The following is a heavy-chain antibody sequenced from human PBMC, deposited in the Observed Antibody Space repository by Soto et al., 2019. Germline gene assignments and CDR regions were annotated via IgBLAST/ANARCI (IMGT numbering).Heavy chain of an antibody. Sequence: SETLSLTCAVYGGSFSGYYWSWIRQPPGKGLEWIGEINHSGSTNYNPSLKSRVTISVDTSKNQFSLKLSSVTAADTAVYYCARRHIPYYDFWSGYSRDYYYGMDVWGQGTTVTVLL. D-gene: IGHD3-3*01. J-gene: IGHJ6*02. V-gene: IGHV4-34*01. CDR1: GGSFSGYY. CDR2: INHSGST. CDR3: ARRHIPYYDFWSGYSRDYYYGMDV.